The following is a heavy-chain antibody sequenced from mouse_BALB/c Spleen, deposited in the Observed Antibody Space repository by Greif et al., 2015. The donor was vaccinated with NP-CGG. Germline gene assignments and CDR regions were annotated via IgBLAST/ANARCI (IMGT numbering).Heavy chain of an antibody. CDR3: ARWDWYFDV. CDR2: IDPANGNT. J-gene: IGHJ1*01. V-gene: IGHV14-3*02. CDR1: GFNIKDTY. Sequence: VHVKQSGAELVKPGASVKLSCTASGFNIKDTYMHWVKQRPEQDLEWIGRIDPANGNTKYDPKFQGKATITADTSSNTAYLQLSSLTSEDTAVYYCARWDWYFDVWGAGTTVTVSS.